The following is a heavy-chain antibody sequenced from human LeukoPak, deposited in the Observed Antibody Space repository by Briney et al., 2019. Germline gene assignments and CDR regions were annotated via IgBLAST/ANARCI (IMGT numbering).Heavy chain of an antibody. D-gene: IGHD2-21*02. V-gene: IGHV3-7*01. Sequence: GGSLRLSCVVSGFTFNKCWMNWVRQAPGKGLERVAHINPDGRDKYYVDSVKGRFSIYRDNAENSMYLQMNSLRVEDTAVYYCTSWGDTTAEYFQRWGQGTLVTVSS. CDR3: TSWGDTTAEYFQR. CDR2: INPDGRDK. J-gene: IGHJ1*01. CDR1: GFTFNKCW.